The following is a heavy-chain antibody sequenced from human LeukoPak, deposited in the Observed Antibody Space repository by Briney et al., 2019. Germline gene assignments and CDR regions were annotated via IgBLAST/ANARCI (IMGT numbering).Heavy chain of an antibody. V-gene: IGHV4-34*01. CDR2: INHSGST. Sequence: SETLSLTCAVYGGSLSGYYWSWIRQPPGKGLEWIGEINHSGSTNYNPSLKSRVTISVDTSKNQFSLKLSSVTAADTAVYYCARGRGRYYYDSSGYYPFDYWGQGTLVTVSS. CDR3: ARGRGRYYYDSSGYYPFDY. D-gene: IGHD3-22*01. CDR1: GGSLSGYY. J-gene: IGHJ4*02.